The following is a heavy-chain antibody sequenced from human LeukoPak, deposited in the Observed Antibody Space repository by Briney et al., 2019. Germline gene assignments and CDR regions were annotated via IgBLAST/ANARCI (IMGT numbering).Heavy chain of an antibody. J-gene: IGHJ4*02. CDR3: TRATRGGYDGYFDY. Sequence: PGGSLRLSCVVSGFGFSDSYMTWIRQTPGKGLEWLAYISGSGSDICYADSVKGRFTISRDDAKNSLYLQMNSLRAEDTAVYYCTRATRGGYDGYFDYWGQGTLVTVSS. V-gene: IGHV3-11*04. CDR1: GFGFSDSY. D-gene: IGHD5-12*01. CDR2: ISGSGSDI.